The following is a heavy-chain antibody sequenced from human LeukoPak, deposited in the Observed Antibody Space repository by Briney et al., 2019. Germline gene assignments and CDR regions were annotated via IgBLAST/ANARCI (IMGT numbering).Heavy chain of an antibody. D-gene: IGHD1-26*01. J-gene: IGHJ4*02. CDR2: IYYSGST. CDR1: GGSISSSSYY. V-gene: IGHV4-39*01. CDR3: ARREAGWFDY. Sequence: SETLSLTCTVSGGSISSSSYYWGWIRQPPGKGLEWIGSIYYSGSTYYNPSLKSRVTISVDTSKNQFSLKLSSVTAADTAVYCCARREAGWFDYWGQGTLVTVSS.